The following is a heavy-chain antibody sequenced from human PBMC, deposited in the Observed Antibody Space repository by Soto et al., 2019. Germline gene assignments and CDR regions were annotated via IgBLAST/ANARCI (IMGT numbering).Heavy chain of an antibody. D-gene: IGHD6-13*01. CDR3: ARDAAAGLNDY. Sequence: QVQLVQSGAEVKKPGASVKVSCKASGYTFTSYGISWVRQAPGQGLEWMGWISAYNGNTKYAQKFQGRVTMTTDTSKSTDYMEVRSLRSDDTAVYYCARDAAAGLNDYWGQGTLVTVSS. CDR2: ISAYNGNT. V-gene: IGHV1-18*01. J-gene: IGHJ4*02. CDR1: GYTFTSYG.